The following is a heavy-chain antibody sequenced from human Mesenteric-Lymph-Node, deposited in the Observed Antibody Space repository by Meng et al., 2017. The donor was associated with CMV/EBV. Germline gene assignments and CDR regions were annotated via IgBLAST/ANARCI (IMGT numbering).Heavy chain of an antibody. CDR3: ASGYSGYDPF. CDR1: GGTFSSYA. D-gene: IGHD5-12*01. V-gene: IGHV1-69*01. Sequence: SCKASGGTFSSYAISWVRQATGQGLEWMGGIIPIFGTANYAQKFQGRVTITADESTSTAYMELSSLRSEDTAMYYCASGYSGYDPFWGQGTLVTVSS. CDR2: IIPIFGTA. J-gene: IGHJ4*02.